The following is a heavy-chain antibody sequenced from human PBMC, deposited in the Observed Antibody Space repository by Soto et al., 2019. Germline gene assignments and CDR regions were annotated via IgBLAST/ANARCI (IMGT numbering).Heavy chain of an antibody. CDR3: ARRSGSGSYFD. CDR1: GGSISSSSYY. Sequence: QLQLQESGPGLVKPSETLSLTCTVSGGSISSSSYYWGWIRQPPGKGLEWIGSIYYSGSTYYNPSLKSRVTISVDTSKNQFSLKLSSVTAADTAVYYCARRSGSGSYFDWGQGTLVTVSS. V-gene: IGHV4-39*01. D-gene: IGHD3-10*01. CDR2: IYYSGST. J-gene: IGHJ4*02.